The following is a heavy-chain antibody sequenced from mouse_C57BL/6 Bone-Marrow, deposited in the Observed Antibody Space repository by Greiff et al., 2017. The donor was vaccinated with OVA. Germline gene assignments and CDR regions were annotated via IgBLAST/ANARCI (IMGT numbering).Heavy chain of an antibody. CDR3: ARRPIYYGYDGWFAY. Sequence: DVKLVESGGDLVKPGGSLKLSCAASGFTFSSYGMSWVRQTPDKRLEWVATISSGGSYTYYPDSVKGRFTISRDNAKNTLYLQMSSLKSEDTAMYYCARRPIYYGYDGWFAYWGQGTLVTVSA. J-gene: IGHJ3*01. D-gene: IGHD2-2*01. CDR2: ISSGGSYT. CDR1: GFTFSSYG. V-gene: IGHV5-6*02.